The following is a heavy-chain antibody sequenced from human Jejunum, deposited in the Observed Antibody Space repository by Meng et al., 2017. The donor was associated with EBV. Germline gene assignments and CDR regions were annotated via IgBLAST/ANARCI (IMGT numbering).Heavy chain of an antibody. CDR2: FDPEDGET. J-gene: IGHJ4*02. CDR1: GYSLTELS. Sequence: QVQLVQSGAVVKQPGASVKVACKVSGYSLTELSMHWVRQAPGKGLEWMGGFDPEDGETIYAQKFQGRVTMTEDTSTDTAYMELSSLRSEDTAVYYCATAHGFTIFGVAYYFDYWGQGTLVTVSS. V-gene: IGHV1-24*01. CDR3: ATAHGFTIFGVAYYFDY. D-gene: IGHD3-3*01.